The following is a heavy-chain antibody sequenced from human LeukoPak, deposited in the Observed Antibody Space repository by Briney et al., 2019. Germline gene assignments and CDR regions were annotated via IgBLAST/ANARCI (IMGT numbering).Heavy chain of an antibody. J-gene: IGHJ4*02. CDR1: GFTFSRYP. CDR2: IGTSAGDT. Sequence: TPGVSLRLSCAASGFTFSRYPMTWVRQAPGKGLEWVSTIGTSAGDTHYADSVKGRFTISRDNAKNSLYLQMNSLRAEDTAVYYCARLQQLAIWSHFDYWGQGTLVTVSS. V-gene: IGHV3-21*01. D-gene: IGHD6-13*01. CDR3: ARLQQLAIWSHFDY.